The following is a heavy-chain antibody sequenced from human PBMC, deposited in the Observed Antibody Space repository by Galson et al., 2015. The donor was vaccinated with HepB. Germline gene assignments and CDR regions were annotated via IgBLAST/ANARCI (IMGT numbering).Heavy chain of an antibody. V-gene: IGHV3-33*08. CDR3: ARGYYGSGSSDYFDY. D-gene: IGHD3-10*01. J-gene: IGHJ4*02. Sequence: SLRLSCAASGFTFSTYGMHWVRQAPGKGLGWVAVIWYDGSNKYYADSVKGRFTISRDNSKNTLYLQMNSLRAEDTAVYYCARGYYGSGSSDYFDYWGQGTLVTVSS. CDR2: IWYDGSNK. CDR1: GFTFSTYG.